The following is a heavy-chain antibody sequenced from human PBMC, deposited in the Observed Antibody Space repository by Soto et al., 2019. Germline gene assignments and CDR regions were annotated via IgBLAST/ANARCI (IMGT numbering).Heavy chain of an antibody. Sequence: QNQLVQSGAEVKKPGASVKVSCKTSGYSLSSYGISWVRQAPGQGLEWMGWISAKNGNTNFAQRFQGRVAMTTETSTSTAYMELRSLRSGDTAVYYCARSRPVAITRPADYWGQGTLVTVSS. D-gene: IGHD1-20*01. CDR1: GYSLSSYG. CDR2: ISAKNGNT. CDR3: ARSRPVAITRPADY. J-gene: IGHJ4*02. V-gene: IGHV1-18*01.